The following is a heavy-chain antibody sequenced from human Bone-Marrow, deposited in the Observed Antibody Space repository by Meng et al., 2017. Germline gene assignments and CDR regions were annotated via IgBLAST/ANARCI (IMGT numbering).Heavy chain of an antibody. CDR2: ISSSSSYI. D-gene: IGHD6-13*01. CDR1: GFTFSSYS. V-gene: IGHV3-21*01. Sequence: GESLKISCAASGFTFSSYSMNWVRQAPGKGLEWVSSISSSSSYIYYADSVKGRFTISRDNAKNSLYLQMNSLRAEDTAVYYCARDLSALVSSSWYLGSVYYYYGMNVWGQETTVTVSS. CDR3: ARDLSALVSSSWYLGSVYYYYGMNV. J-gene: IGHJ6*02.